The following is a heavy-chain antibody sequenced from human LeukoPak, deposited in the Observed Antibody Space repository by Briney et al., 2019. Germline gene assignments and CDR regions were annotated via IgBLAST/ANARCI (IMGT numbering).Heavy chain of an antibody. J-gene: IGHJ4*02. CDR3: ARPLVF. Sequence: GGSLRLSCAASGFPFSSYAMSWVRQAPGKGLEWVSFISTSSSTIYYADSVKGRFTISRDNAKNSLFLQMNNLRDEDTAVYYCARPLVFWGQGTLVTVSS. D-gene: IGHD6-6*01. CDR2: ISTSSSTI. CDR1: GFPFSSYA. V-gene: IGHV3-48*02.